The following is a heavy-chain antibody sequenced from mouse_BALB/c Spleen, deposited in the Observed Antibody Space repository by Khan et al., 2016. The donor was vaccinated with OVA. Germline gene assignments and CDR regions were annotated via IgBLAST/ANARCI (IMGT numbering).Heavy chain of an antibody. D-gene: IGHD2-12*01. V-gene: IGHV1-31*01. J-gene: IGHJ3*01. CDR2: IDPFSGDT. Sequence: VRLQQSGPELMKPGASVKISCKASGYSFTSYYIHWVIQSHGTSLEWIGYIDPFSGDTTYNQKFKGKATLTVDKSSSTAYIHLSNLTSEDSAVYYCTRHSYAAWFTYWGQGTLVTVSA. CDR3: TRHSYAAWFTY. CDR1: GYSFTSYY.